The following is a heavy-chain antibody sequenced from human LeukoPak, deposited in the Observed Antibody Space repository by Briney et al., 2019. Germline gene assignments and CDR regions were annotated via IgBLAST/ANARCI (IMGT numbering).Heavy chain of an antibody. Sequence: GGSLRLSCAASGFTFSSYSMNWVRQAPGKGLEWVSYISSSSSTIYYADSVKGRFTISRDNAKNSLYLQMNSLRAEDTAVYYCAKDTFREQWLVFDYWGQGTLVTVSS. J-gene: IGHJ4*02. V-gene: IGHV3-48*01. CDR2: ISSSSSTI. CDR3: AKDTFREQWLVFDY. CDR1: GFTFSSYS. D-gene: IGHD6-19*01.